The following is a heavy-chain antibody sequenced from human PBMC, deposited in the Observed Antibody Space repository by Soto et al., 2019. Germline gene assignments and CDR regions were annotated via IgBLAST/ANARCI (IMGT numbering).Heavy chain of an antibody. Sequence: PGGSLRLSCAASGFTFDDYTMHWVRQAPGKGLEWVSLISWDGGSTYYADSVKGRFTISRDNSKNSLYLQMNILRTEDTALYYCAKVRLVITIFGVVIPHLSYYGMDVWGQGTTVTVSS. CDR3: AKVRLVITIFGVVIPHLSYYGMDV. CDR2: ISWDGGST. CDR1: GFTFDDYT. J-gene: IGHJ6*02. D-gene: IGHD3-3*01. V-gene: IGHV3-43*01.